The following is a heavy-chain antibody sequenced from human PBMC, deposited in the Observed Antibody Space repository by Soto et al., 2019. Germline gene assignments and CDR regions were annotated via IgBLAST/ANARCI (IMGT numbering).Heavy chain of an antibody. CDR3: AKDLYGDYVVRWFDP. V-gene: IGHV3-23*01. D-gene: IGHD4-17*01. J-gene: IGHJ5*02. CDR2: ISGSGGST. CDR1: RFTFSSYA. Sequence: GGSLRLSCAASRFTFSSYAMSWVRQAPGKGLEWVSAISGSGGSTYYADSVKGRFTISRDNSKNTLYLQMNSLRAEDTAVYYCAKDLYGDYVVRWFDPWGQGTLVTVSS.